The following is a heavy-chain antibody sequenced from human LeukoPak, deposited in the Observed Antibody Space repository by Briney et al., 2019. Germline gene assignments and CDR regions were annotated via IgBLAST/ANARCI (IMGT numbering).Heavy chain of an antibody. CDR2: ITGNRGRT. CDR1: GFTFSSYA. CDR3: TKEGRGYSYGSL. Sequence: PGGSLRLSCAASGFTFSSYAMSWVRQAPGKGLEWVSAITGNRGRTYYADSVKGRFTISRDNSKNTLSLQMNSLRAEDTAVYYCTKEGRGYSYGSLWGQGTMVTVSS. J-gene: IGHJ3*01. V-gene: IGHV3-23*01. D-gene: IGHD5-18*01.